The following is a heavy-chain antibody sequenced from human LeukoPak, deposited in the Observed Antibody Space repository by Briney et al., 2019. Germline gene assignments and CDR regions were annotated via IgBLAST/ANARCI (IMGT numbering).Heavy chain of an antibody. D-gene: IGHD3-22*01. CDR2: IWYDESYK. CDR3: AREYYDSSDYPRQHYFDY. Sequence: PGGSLRLSCAASGFTFITYGMHWVRQAPGKGLEWVALIWYDESYKYYADSVKGRFTISRDNSKNTLYLQMNSLRAEDTAVYYCAREYYDSSDYPRQHYFDYWGQGTLVTVSS. V-gene: IGHV3-33*01. CDR1: GFTFITYG. J-gene: IGHJ4*02.